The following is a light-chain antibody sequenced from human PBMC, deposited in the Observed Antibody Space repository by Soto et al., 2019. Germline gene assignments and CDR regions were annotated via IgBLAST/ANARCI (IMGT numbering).Light chain of an antibody. CDR2: NVS. CDR1: SSDVGGYNY. Sequence: QSALTQPASVSGSPGQSITISCTGTSSDVGGYNYVSWYQHHPGKAPKLLIYNVSDRPSGVSNRFSGSKSSNTASLTISGLQAEDEADYYCNSYTTSSTLVFGGGTKLTVL. J-gene: IGLJ3*02. CDR3: NSYTTSSTLV. V-gene: IGLV2-14*03.